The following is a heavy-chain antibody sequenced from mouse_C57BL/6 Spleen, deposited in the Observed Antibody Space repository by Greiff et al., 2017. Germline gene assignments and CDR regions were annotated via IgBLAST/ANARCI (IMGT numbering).Heavy chain of an antibody. J-gene: IGHJ4*01. CDR2: IDPASGNT. CDR1: GFNITNTY. V-gene: IGHV14-3*01. D-gene: IGHD2-3*01. Sequence: EVKLVESVAELVRPGASVKLSCTASGFNITNTYMHWVKQRPEQGLEWIGRIDPASGNTKYDPKFQGKATITADTSSNTAYLQLSSLTSEDTAIYYCARSEDGYYAMDYWGQGTSVTVSS. CDR3: ARSEDGYYAMDY.